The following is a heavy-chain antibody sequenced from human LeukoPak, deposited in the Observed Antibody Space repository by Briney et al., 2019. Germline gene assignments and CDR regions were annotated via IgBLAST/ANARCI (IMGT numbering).Heavy chain of an antibody. J-gene: IGHJ4*02. D-gene: IGHD5-24*01. Sequence: GWSLRLSCAASGFTFSSYWMHWVRQAPGKGLVWVSRINSDGSSTSYADSVKGRFTISRDNAKNTLYLQMNSLRAEDTAVYYCERAGERWLQLRAYLDYWGQGPLVTVPS. V-gene: IGHV3-74*01. CDR3: ERAGERWLQLRAYLDY. CDR1: GFTFSSYW. CDR2: INSDGSST.